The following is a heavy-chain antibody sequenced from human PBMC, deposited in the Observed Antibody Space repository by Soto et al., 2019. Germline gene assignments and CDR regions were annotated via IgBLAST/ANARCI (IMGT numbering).Heavy chain of an antibody. D-gene: IGHD6-13*01. CDR2: ISGSGGST. CDR1: GFTFSSYA. Sequence: EVQLLESGGGLVQPGGSLRLSCAASGFTFSSYAMSWVRQAPGKGLEWVSAISGSGGSTYYADSVKGRFTISRDNSKHTLYLPMNCLRAEDTAVYYCAEGKDKIPLHRYSSRWQLLGHYYYGMDVWGQGTTVTVSS. CDR3: AEGKDKIPLHRYSSRWQLLGHYYYGMDV. V-gene: IGHV3-23*01. J-gene: IGHJ6*02.